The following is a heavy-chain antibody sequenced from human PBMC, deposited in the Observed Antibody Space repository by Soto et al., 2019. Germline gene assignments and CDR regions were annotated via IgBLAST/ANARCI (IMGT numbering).Heavy chain of an antibody. V-gene: IGHV2-5*01. J-gene: IGHJ5*02. CDR2: IYWNGDN. CDR3: AHKGQLVGDWFDP. D-gene: IGHD6-6*01. Sequence: QITLKESGPTLVQPTQTLTLTCTFSGFSLSTVGVGVGWIRQPPGKALQWLALIYWNGDNYYSPSLTNRLTITKDTSKNQVVLTMTDMDPVDAGTFFCAHKGQLVGDWFDPWGQGTLVTVSS. CDR1: GFSLSTVGVG.